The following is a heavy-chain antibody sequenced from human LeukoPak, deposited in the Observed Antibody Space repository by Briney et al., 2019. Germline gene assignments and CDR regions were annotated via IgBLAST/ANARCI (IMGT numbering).Heavy chain of an antibody. CDR1: GFTLTNYA. J-gene: IGHJ4*02. CDR3: ARQSTPHGNFDY. Sequence: GGSLRPSCATSGFTLTNYAMHWVRQPAGEGLEWVSALGTAGDTFYPGSVKGRFSISRDNAKKSLFLQMNSLRVEDTAIYYCARQSTPHGNFDYWGQGTLVTVSS. CDR2: LGTAGDT. D-gene: IGHD5-24*01. V-gene: IGHV3-13*01.